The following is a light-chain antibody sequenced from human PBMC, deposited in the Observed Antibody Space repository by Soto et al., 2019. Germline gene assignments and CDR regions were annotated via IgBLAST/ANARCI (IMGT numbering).Light chain of an antibody. V-gene: IGLV2-8*01. Sequence: QSALTQPPSASGSPGQSVTISCTGTSSDIGDYNYVSWYQHHPGKAPTLMIYEVVKRPSGVPDRFSGSKSGNTASLTVSGLQAEDEADYYCSSYAGSRYVFGTGTKLTVL. CDR3: SSYAGSRYV. CDR1: SSDIGDYNY. CDR2: EVV. J-gene: IGLJ1*01.